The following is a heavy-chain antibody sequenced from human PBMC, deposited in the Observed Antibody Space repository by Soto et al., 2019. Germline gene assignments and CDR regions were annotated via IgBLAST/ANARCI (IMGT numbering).Heavy chain of an antibody. V-gene: IGHV4-59*11. J-gene: IGHJ4*02. CDR2: VYYTGST. CDR3: ARANWYSEY. Sequence: QVHLQESGPGLVKPSATLSLTCSVSGGSINNHYWSWIRQPPGKGLEWIGYVYYTGSTNYNPSLKSRVTMSVDTSKNQFSLNLTSLTAADTAIYYCARANWYSEYWGQVTMVTVSS. D-gene: IGHD7-27*01. CDR1: GGSINNHY.